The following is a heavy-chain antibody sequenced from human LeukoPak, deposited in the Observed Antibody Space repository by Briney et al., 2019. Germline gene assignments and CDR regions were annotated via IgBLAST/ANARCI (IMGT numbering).Heavy chain of an antibody. V-gene: IGHV3-23*01. CDR2: ISGSGGST. D-gene: IGHD1-26*01. CDR3: AKDVVVGATRGHFDY. Sequence: AGGALRLSCSASGFTFSSYAMSWVRQAPGKGVEWVSAISGSGGSTYYADSVKGRFTISRDNSKNTMYLQMNSLRDEDTAVYYCAKDVVVGATRGHFDYWGQGTLVTVSS. J-gene: IGHJ4*02. CDR1: GFTFSSYA.